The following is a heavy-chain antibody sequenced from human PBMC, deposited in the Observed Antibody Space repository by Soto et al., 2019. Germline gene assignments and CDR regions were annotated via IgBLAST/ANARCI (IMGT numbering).Heavy chain of an antibody. Sequence: GGSLRLSCAASGFTFSSDWMHWVRQTTGKGLEWVSAIGAADDPYYLGSVKGRFTISRENAKNSLYLQMNSLRAEDTAVYYCARAYSGRLPRRADYYFAMDVWGQGTTVTVSS. CDR3: ARAYSGRLPRRADYYFAMDV. J-gene: IGHJ6*02. CDR2: IGAADDP. CDR1: GFTFSSDW. V-gene: IGHV3-13*05. D-gene: IGHD2-15*01.